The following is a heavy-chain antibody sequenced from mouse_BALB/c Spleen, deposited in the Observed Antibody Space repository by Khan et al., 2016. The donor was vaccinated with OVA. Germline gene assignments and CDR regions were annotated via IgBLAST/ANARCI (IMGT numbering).Heavy chain of an antibody. CDR1: GFSLTNYG. Sequence: QVQLKQSGPGLVAPSQSLSITCTVSGFSLTNYGVSWVRQPPGKGLEWLGVVWGDGNTNYHSALRSRLSISKDNSNSQVFLKLNSLQTDDKATYYCAKFYVGRVSNWYFDVWGAGTTVTVSS. CDR2: VWGDGNT. V-gene: IGHV2-3*01. D-gene: IGHD6-2*01. CDR3: AKFYVGRVSNWYFDV. J-gene: IGHJ1*01.